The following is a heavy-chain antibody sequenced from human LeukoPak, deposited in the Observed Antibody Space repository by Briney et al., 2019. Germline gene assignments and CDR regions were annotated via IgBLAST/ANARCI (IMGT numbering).Heavy chain of an antibody. CDR1: GLTFSSYG. V-gene: IGHV3-33*06. CDR2: IWYDGSNK. D-gene: IGHD2-2*01. CDR3: AKEDGDIVVVPAATAPDY. Sequence: GGSLRLSCAPSGLTFSSYGMHWVRQAPGKGREWVAVIWYDGSNKYYAASVKGRFTISIDNSKNTLYLQMNSLRPEDTAVYYCAKEDGDIVVVPAATAPDYWGQGTLVTVSS. J-gene: IGHJ4*02.